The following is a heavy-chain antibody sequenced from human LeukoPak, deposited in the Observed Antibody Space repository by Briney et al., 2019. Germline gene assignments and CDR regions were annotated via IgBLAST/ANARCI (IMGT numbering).Heavy chain of an antibody. V-gene: IGHV1-69*04. CDR3: ARLVGDADGVPDYYGMDV. CDR1: GGTFSSYA. D-gene: IGHD1-26*01. CDR2: IVPILGIV. Sequence: GASVTVSCKASGGTFSSYAISWLRQAPGQGLAWMGRIVPILGIVNYAQKFQGRVTITADKSTSTAYMELSSLRSEDTAVYYCARLVGDADGVPDYYGMDVWGQGTTVTVSS. J-gene: IGHJ6*02.